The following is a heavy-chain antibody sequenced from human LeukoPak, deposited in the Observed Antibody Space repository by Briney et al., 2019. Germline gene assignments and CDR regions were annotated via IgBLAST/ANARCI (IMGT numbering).Heavy chain of an antibody. CDR1: GGSISRDY. CDR2: FSTRGST. J-gene: IGHJ4*02. Sequence: SETLSLTCTVSGGSISRDYWSWIRQPAGKGLEWIGRFSTRGSTNYNPSLKSRATLSVDTSKNQFSLQLSFVTAADTAVYYCAREWDYWGQGTLVTVSS. CDR3: AREWDY. V-gene: IGHV4-4*07.